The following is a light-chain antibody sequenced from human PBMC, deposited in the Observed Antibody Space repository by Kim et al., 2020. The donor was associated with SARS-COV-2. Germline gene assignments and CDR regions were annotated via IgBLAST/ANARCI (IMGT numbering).Light chain of an antibody. CDR3: QQYGTSPLT. Sequence: EIVLTQSPGTLPLSPGETATISCRTSQTLSSNYLAWYQQKPGQAPRLLIYGASSRATGIPDRFSGSGSETDFTLTISRLDPEDFAMYYCQQYGTSPLTFGGGTKVEIK. V-gene: IGKV3-20*01. CDR1: QTLSSNY. CDR2: GAS. J-gene: IGKJ4*01.